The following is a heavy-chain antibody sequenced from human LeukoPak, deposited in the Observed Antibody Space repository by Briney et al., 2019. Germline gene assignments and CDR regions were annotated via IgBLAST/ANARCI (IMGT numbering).Heavy chain of an antibody. CDR3: ARGKYCSSTSCRYIDAFDI. Sequence: SVKVSCKASGGTFSSYTISWVRQAPGQGLEWMGRIIPILGIANYAQKFQGRVTITADKSTSTAYMGLSSLRSEDTAVYYCARGKYCSSTSCRYIDAFDIWGQGTMVTVSS. CDR2: IIPILGIA. CDR1: GGTFSSYT. J-gene: IGHJ3*02. V-gene: IGHV1-69*02. D-gene: IGHD2-2*01.